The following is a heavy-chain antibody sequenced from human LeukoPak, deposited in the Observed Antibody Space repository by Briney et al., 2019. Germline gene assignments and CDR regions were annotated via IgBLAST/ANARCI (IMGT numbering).Heavy chain of an antibody. V-gene: IGHV3-23*01. Sequence: GGSLRLSCAGSGFTFSSYAMTWVRQAPGKGLEWVSGISGSGGSTYYADSVKGRFTISRDNSKNTLWLQMNSLRAEDTAVYYCAKGSHFDYWGQGTLVTVSS. CDR2: ISGSGGST. CDR3: AKGSHFDY. J-gene: IGHJ4*02. CDR1: GFTFSSYA.